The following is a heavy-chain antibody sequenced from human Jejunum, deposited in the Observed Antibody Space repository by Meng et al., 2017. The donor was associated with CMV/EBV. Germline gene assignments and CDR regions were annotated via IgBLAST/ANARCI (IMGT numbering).Heavy chain of an antibody. Sequence: GAISNNSIYWAWIRQAPGKGLEWIGNVYYTGSNFYNPSLKSRVTISIDTSKNQFSLKLSSVNAADTAVYYCAPYYSGSGTYPSDPWGQGTLVTVSS. J-gene: IGHJ5*02. V-gene: IGHV4-39*07. CDR2: VYYTGSN. CDR3: APYYSGSGTYPSDP. D-gene: IGHD3-10*01. CDR1: GAISNNSIY.